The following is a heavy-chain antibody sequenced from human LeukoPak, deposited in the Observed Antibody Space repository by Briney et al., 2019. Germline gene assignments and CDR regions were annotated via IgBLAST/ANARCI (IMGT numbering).Heavy chain of an antibody. Sequence: GGSLRLSCAASGFPFSSYTMSWVRQAPGKGLEWVSSITGSGGSTYYADSVKGRSSISRDNSKSTLYLQMKSLRDEDTAVYYCVKDTKHDYWGRGTLVTVSS. CDR2: ITGSGGST. V-gene: IGHV3-23*01. J-gene: IGHJ4*02. CDR3: VKDTKHDY. CDR1: GFPFSSYT.